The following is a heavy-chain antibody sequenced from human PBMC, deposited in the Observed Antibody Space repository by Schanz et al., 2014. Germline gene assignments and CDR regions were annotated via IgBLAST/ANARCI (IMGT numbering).Heavy chain of an antibody. Sequence: QVHLLESGGGLVEPGGSLRLSCAASGFSFSDYYMSWIRQAPGKGLEWISFINTGSNYINYADSVKGRFTISRDNSKNTLYLQMNSLRAEDTAVYYCARVKYCTITRCYRTETEGIYYMDVWVKGTTVTVSS. D-gene: IGHD2-2*01. J-gene: IGHJ6*03. CDR3: ARVKYCTITRCYRTETEGIYYMDV. CDR2: INTGSNYI. V-gene: IGHV3-11*05. CDR1: GFSFSDYY.